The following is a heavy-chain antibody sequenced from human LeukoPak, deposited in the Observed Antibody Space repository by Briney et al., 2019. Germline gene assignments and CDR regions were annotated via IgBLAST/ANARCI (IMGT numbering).Heavy chain of an antibody. CDR1: KFTFSHYG. CDR2: ISSDGSIK. V-gene: IGHV3-30*18. Sequence: GGSLRLSCTASKFTFSHYGMQWVRQAPGKRLEWVAVISSDGSIKVYADSVKGRFTLSRDNSINTVDLQMNSLRAEDTAIYHCAKVTGGDMITYGGLDYWGQGTLVTVSS. J-gene: IGHJ4*02. CDR3: AKVTGGDMITYGGLDY. D-gene: IGHD3-16*01.